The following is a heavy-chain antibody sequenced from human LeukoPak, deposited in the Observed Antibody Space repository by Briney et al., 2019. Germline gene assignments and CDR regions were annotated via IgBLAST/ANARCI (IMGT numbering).Heavy chain of an antibody. J-gene: IGHJ3*02. CDR1: GGSISSGDYY. Sequence: PSQTLSLTCTVSGGSISSGDYYWTWIRQPPGKGLEWIGYIYYSGSTYYNPSLKSRISISVDTSKNQFSLRLSSVTAADTAIYYCARDDYGDSRDTFDIWGQGTLVPVSS. D-gene: IGHD4-17*01. CDR2: IYYSGST. V-gene: IGHV4-30-4*01. CDR3: ARDDYGDSRDTFDI.